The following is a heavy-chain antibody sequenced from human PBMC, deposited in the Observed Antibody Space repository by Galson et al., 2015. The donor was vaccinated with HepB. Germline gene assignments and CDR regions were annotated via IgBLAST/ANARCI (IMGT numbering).Heavy chain of an antibody. CDR1: GFTFSDYY. Sequence: SLRLSCAASGFTFSDYYMSWIRQAPGKGLEWVSYISSSGSTIYYADSVKGRFTISRDNAKNSLSLQMNSLRAEDTAVYYCARDLRIQPHYYYHCGMGVWGQGTTVTVSS. V-gene: IGHV3-11*01. CDR3: ARDLRIQPHYYYHCGMGV. J-gene: IGHJ6*02. D-gene: IGHD5-18*01. CDR2: ISSSGSTI.